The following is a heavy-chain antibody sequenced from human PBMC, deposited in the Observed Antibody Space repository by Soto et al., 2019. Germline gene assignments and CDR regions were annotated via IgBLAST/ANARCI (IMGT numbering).Heavy chain of an antibody. Sequence: EVQVLESGGGLVQPGGSLRLSCAASGFSFRDSGMSWVRQAPGKGLEWVSTISATGGSIYYADSVKGRFTISRDNSDDTLYLQMNSLRAEDTGLYYCAKSVGYSYGYIFDYWGQGTLVTVSS. CDR1: GFSFRDSG. CDR2: ISATGGSI. CDR3: AKSVGYSYGYIFDY. J-gene: IGHJ4*02. V-gene: IGHV3-23*01. D-gene: IGHD5-18*01.